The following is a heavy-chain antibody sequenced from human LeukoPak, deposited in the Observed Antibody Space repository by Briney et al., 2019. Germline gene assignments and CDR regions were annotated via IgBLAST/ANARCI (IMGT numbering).Heavy chain of an antibody. CDR3: ARGIAGYCSSTSCYRGVTD. Sequence: PGGSLRLSCAASVFTFSSYSMHWVRQAPGKGQEWVAVISYDGNNKYYADSVKGRFTISRDNSKNTLYLQMNSLRAEDTAVYYCARGIAGYCSSTSCYRGVTDWGQGTLVTVSS. CDR2: ISYDGNNK. D-gene: IGHD2-2*02. CDR1: VFTFSSYS. V-gene: IGHV3-30*04. J-gene: IGHJ4*02.